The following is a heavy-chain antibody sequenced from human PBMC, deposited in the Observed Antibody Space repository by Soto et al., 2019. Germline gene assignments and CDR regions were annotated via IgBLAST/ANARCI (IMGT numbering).Heavy chain of an antibody. CDR3: ARYKSNYYYGMDV. CDR1: GGSFSGYY. D-gene: IGHD1-20*01. Sequence: SETLSLTCAVYGGSFSGYYLSWIRQPPGKGLEWIGYIYYSGITNYNPSLKSRVTISVDTSKNQFSLKLSSVTAADTAVYYCARYKSNYYYGMDVWGQGTTVTVSS. J-gene: IGHJ6*02. V-gene: IGHV4-59*01. CDR2: IYYSGIT.